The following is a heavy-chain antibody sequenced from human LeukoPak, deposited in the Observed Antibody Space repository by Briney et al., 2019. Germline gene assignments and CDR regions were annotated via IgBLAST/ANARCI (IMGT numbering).Heavy chain of an antibody. V-gene: IGHV1-69*05. D-gene: IGHD2-2*01. CDR2: IIPMFGTA. CDR3: ARACNSATCPLDY. Sequence: SVKVSCKASGGTFRTYAISWVRQAPGQGLEAMGGIIPMFGTANYAQKFQGRVTMTTDESTSTAYMELSSLRSEDTAVYYCARACNSATCPLDYWGQGILGTVSS. CDR1: GGTFRTYA. J-gene: IGHJ4*02.